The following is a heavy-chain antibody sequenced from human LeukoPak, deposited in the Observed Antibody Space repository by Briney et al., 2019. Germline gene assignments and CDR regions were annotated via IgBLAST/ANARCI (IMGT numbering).Heavy chain of an antibody. CDR2: ISSSSSYI. V-gene: IGHV3-21*01. CDR3: ARDRAGYFDY. Sequence: GGSLRLSCAASGFTFSSYSMNWVRQAPGKGLEWVSSISSSSSYIYYADSVKGRFTISRDNSKNTLYLQMNSLRAEDTAVYYCARDRAGYFDYWGQGTLVTVSS. J-gene: IGHJ4*02. CDR1: GFTFSSYS.